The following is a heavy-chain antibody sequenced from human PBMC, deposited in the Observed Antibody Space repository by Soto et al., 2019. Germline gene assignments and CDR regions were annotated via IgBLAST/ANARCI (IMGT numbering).Heavy chain of an antibody. CDR3: ARFYASGSYPYDY. Sequence: RASVPVSCQASGYTFTTYGISWLRQAPGQGLEWMGWISAYNGNTNYAQNLQGRVTMTTDTSTSTAYMELRSLRSDDTAVYYCARFYASGSYPYDYWGQGTLVTVSS. J-gene: IGHJ4*02. V-gene: IGHV1-18*01. D-gene: IGHD3-10*01. CDR1: GYTFTTYG. CDR2: ISAYNGNT.